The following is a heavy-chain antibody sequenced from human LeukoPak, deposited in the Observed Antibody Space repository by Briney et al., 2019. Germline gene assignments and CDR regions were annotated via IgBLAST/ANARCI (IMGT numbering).Heavy chain of an antibody. Sequence: GGSLRLSCAASGFTFSSYAMSWVRQAPGKGLEWVSAISGSGGSTYYADSVKGRFTISRDNSRNTLYLQMNSLRAEDTAVYYCAKSLGYYDFWSGSPAALDYWGQGTLVTVSS. J-gene: IGHJ4*02. V-gene: IGHV3-23*01. CDR2: ISGSGGST. D-gene: IGHD3-3*01. CDR1: GFTFSSYA. CDR3: AKSLGYYDFWSGSPAALDY.